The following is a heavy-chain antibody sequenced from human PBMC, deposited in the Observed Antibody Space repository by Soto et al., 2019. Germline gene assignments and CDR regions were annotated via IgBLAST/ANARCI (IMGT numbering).Heavy chain of an antibody. CDR1: GGSISNYY. Sequence: QVQLQESGPGLVKPSETLSLTCTVSGGSISNYYWSWIRQPPGKGLEWIGYIYDSGSTNYNPSLKSRVTISVDTSKNQFPLKLTSVTAADTAVYYCASQGYWGQGTLVTVSS. V-gene: IGHV4-59*08. J-gene: IGHJ4*02. CDR3: ASQGY. CDR2: IYDSGST.